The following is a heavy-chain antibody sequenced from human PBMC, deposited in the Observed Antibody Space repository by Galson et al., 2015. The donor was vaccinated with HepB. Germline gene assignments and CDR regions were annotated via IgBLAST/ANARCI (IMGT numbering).Heavy chain of an antibody. Sequence: SVKVSCKASGYTFTRYGVSWVRQAPGQGLEWMGWVTAYNGNTNYAQKFQGRVTMTTDTSTSTAYMELRSLKSDDTAVYYCARGGDGAYWGQGTLVTVSS. D-gene: IGHD4/OR15-4a*01. V-gene: IGHV1-18*01. CDR3: ARGGDGAY. CDR1: GYTFTRYG. CDR2: VTAYNGNT. J-gene: IGHJ4*02.